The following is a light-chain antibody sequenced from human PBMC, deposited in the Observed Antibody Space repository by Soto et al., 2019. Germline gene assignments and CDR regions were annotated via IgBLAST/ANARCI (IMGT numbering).Light chain of an antibody. CDR1: QSVISS. Sequence: EIVLTQSPALLSVSPGERVTLSCRASQSVISSIAWYQQKLGQAPRLLIYGASTRATGIPARFSGSGSGTEFFLTISSLQSEDFAMYYCQHYNNWLGTFGGGTKVDI. CDR3: QHYNNWLGT. CDR2: GAS. V-gene: IGKV3-15*01. J-gene: IGKJ4*01.